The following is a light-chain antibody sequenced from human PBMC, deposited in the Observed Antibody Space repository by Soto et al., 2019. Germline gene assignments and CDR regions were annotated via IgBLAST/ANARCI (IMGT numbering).Light chain of an antibody. CDR1: TAPVTPSQY. CDR2: DTT. V-gene: IGLV7-46*01. CDR3: LLFSSNIGF. Sequence: QAVVTQEPSLTVSPQGTVTLTCGSTTAPVTPSQYPYWFQQKPGRARRTLIFDTTNKHSWTPARFSGSLLVGQFALPLSGAQPEDEAEYYCLLFSSNIGFFGGGTKVTVL. J-gene: IGLJ2*01.